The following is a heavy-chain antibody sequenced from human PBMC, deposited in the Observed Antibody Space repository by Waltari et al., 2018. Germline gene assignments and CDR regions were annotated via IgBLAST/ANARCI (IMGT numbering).Heavy chain of an antibody. J-gene: IGHJ3*02. D-gene: IGHD6-13*01. V-gene: IGHV3-49*04. CDR2: IRSKAYGGTT. Sequence: EVQLVQSGAEVKKPGESLKISCKGSGFTFGDYAMSWVRQAPGKGLEWVGFIRSKAYGGTTEYAASVKGRFTISRDDSKSIAYLQMNSLKTEDTAVYYCTRVQQLVQAFDIWGQGTMVTVSS. CDR3: TRVQQLVQAFDI. CDR1: GFTFGDYA.